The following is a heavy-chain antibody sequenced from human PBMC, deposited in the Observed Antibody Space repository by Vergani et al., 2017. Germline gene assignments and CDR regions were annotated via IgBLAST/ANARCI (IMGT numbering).Heavy chain of an antibody. Sequence: QVQLVQSGAEVKKPGASVKVSCKASGYTFTGYYMHWVRQAPGQGLEWMGWINPNSGGTNYAQKFQGRVTMTRETSISPAYMELSRLRSDDTAVYYCARDGPGDCSSTSCYAWDYYYYYYMDVWGKGTTVTVSS. CDR2: INPNSGGT. J-gene: IGHJ6*03. V-gene: IGHV1-2*02. CDR3: ARDGPGDCSSTSCYAWDYYYYYYMDV. CDR1: GYTFTGYY. D-gene: IGHD2-2*01.